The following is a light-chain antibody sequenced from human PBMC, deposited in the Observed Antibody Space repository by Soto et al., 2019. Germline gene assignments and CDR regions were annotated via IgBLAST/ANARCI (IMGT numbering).Light chain of an antibody. J-gene: IGKJ1*01. CDR1: QSVSTN. Sequence: EIVMTHSPATLSVSPWEIATLSCRASQSVSTNLAWYQHKPGQAPRLLIYGASTRATGIPASFSGSGSGTEFTLTISSLQSEDFAVYYCQHYNNWPPWTFGQGTKVDIK. CDR2: GAS. CDR3: QHYNNWPPWT. V-gene: IGKV3-15*01.